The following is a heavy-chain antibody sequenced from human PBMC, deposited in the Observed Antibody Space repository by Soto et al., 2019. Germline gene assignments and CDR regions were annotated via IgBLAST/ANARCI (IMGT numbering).Heavy chain of an antibody. CDR2: ISPDGSTT. Sequence: EVQLVESGGGLVQPGGSLRLSCAASGFTVSTYWMHWVRQDTGKGLMWVSRISPDGSTTTYADPVRGRFTISRDTAENTLYLQMNSLRVEDTAVYYCAKDRVPYSDYGRYFDLWGRGTLVTVSS. CDR3: AKDRVPYSDYGRYFDL. V-gene: IGHV3-74*01. D-gene: IGHD4-17*01. CDR1: GFTVSTYW. J-gene: IGHJ2*01.